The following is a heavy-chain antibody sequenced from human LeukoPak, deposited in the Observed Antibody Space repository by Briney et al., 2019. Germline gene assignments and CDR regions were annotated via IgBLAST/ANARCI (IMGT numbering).Heavy chain of an antibody. CDR1: GGSFSDSF. CDR3: ARAPHNWFDP. V-gene: IGHV4-34*01. CDR2: INHSGST. Sequence: SETLSLTCAVYGGSFSDSFWSWIRQPPGKGLEWIGEINHSGSTNYNPSLKSRVTISVDTSKNQFSLKLSSVTAADTAVYYCARAPHNWFDPWGQGTLVTVSS. J-gene: IGHJ5*02.